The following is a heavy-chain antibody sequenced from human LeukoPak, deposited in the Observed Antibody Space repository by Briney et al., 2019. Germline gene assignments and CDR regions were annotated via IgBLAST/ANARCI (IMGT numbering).Heavy chain of an antibody. CDR3: ARDMSGGATAGY. CDR2: ISAYNGNT. J-gene: IGHJ4*02. Sequence: GASVKVSCKASGYTFVSYGVNWVRQAPGQGLEWMGWISAYNGNTNYAQNFQGRVTMTTDTSTSTAHMELRSLRSDDTAMYYCARDMSGGATAGYWGQGTLVTVSS. CDR1: GYTFVSYG. D-gene: IGHD1-26*01. V-gene: IGHV1-18*01.